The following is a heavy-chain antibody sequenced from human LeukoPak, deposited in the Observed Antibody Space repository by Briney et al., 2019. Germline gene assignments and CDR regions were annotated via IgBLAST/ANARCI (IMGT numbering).Heavy chain of an antibody. CDR2: ISAYNGNT. CDR1: GYTFTSYG. V-gene: IGHV1-18*01. J-gene: IGHJ6*02. Sequence: GASVKVSCKASGYTFTSYGISWVRQAPGQGLEWMGWISAYNGNTNYAQKLQGRVTMTRDTSTSTVYMELSSLRSEDTAVYYCARAGFYCSGGSCYSDNYGMDVWGQGTTVTVSS. D-gene: IGHD2-15*01. CDR3: ARAGFYCSGGSCYSDNYGMDV.